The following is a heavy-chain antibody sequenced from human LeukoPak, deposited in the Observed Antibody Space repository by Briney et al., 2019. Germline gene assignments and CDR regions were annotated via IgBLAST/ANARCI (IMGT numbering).Heavy chain of an antibody. CDR3: AKDRGGQPPLYYYGMDV. V-gene: IGHV3-30*18. CDR1: GFTFSSYG. D-gene: IGHD3-10*01. Sequence: GGSLRLSCAASGFTFSSYGMHWVRQAPGKGLEWVAVISYDGSNKYYADSVKGRFTISRDNSKNTLYLQMNSLRAEDTAVYYCAKDRGGQPPLYYYGMDVWGQGTTVTVSS. J-gene: IGHJ6*02. CDR2: ISYDGSNK.